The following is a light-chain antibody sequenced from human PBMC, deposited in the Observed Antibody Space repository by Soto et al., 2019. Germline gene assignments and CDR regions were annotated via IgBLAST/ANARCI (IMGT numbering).Light chain of an antibody. J-gene: IGKJ5*01. CDR1: QSVSSY. CDR2: DAS. CDR3: QQRSNWPIT. Sequence: PNTPSLSPGERATPSRRASQSVSSYLAWYQQKPGQAPRLLIYDASNRATGIPARFSGSGSGTDFTLTISSLEPEDFAVYYCQQRSNWPITFAHGRLLAI. V-gene: IGKV3-11*01.